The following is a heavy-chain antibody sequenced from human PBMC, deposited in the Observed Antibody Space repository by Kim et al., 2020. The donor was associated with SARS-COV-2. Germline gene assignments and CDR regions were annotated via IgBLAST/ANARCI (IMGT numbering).Heavy chain of an antibody. J-gene: IGHJ5*02. CDR1: GYTFTSYD. Sequence: ASVKVSCKASGYTFTSYDINWVRQATGQGLEWMGWMNPDSGNTGYAQKFQGRVTMTRNTAISTAYMEVSSLTSEDTAMYYCTRRYPTTSRGLNWFDPWGQGTLVTVSS. CDR3: TRRYPTTSRGLNWFDP. D-gene: IGHD2-2*01. CDR2: MNPDSGNT. V-gene: IGHV1-8*01.